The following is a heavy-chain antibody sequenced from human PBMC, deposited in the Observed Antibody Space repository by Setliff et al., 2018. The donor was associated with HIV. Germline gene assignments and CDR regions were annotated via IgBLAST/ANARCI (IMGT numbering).Heavy chain of an antibody. J-gene: IGHJ6*03. D-gene: IGHD3-22*01. V-gene: IGHV1-2*06. CDR3: ARETYYYDNPQYYYYYMDV. CDR1: GYIFTGYY. Sequence: ASVKVSCKASGYIFTGYYIHWVRQAPGQGLEWMGRINPDTGDTNYAQKFQGRVTLTRDTSISTAHMELSRLRSADTAVYYCARETYYYDNPQYYYYYMDVWGKGTTVTVSS. CDR2: INPDTGDT.